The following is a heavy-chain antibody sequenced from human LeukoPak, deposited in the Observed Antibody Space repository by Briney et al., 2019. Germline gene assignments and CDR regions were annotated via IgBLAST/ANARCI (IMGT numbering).Heavy chain of an antibody. CDR1: GDSISNYY. Sequence: SETLSLACTVSGDSISNYYWSWIRQPPGKGLEWIGYIYYSGSTNYNPSLKSRVTISVDTSKNQFSLKLSSVTAADTAVYYCAREVVAAPGTVDYWGQGTLVTVSS. V-gene: IGHV4-59*01. CDR2: IYYSGST. J-gene: IGHJ4*01. CDR3: AREVVAAPGTVDY. D-gene: IGHD6-13*01.